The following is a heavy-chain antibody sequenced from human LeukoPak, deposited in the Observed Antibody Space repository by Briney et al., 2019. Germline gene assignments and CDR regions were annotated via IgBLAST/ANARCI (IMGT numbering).Heavy chain of an antibody. CDR2: ISSSGSTI. J-gene: IGHJ4*02. D-gene: IGHD5-18*01. CDR1: GFTFSDYY. Sequence: PGGSLRLSCAASGFTFSDYYMSWIRQAPGKGLEWVSYISSSGSTIYYADSVKGRFTISRDNAKNSLYLQMNSLRAEDTAVYYCATFQQLWEPFDYWGQGTLVTVSS. V-gene: IGHV3-11*01. CDR3: ATFQQLWEPFDY.